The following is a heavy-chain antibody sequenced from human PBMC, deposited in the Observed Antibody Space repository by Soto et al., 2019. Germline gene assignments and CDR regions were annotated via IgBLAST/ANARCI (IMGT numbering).Heavy chain of an antibody. D-gene: IGHD3-3*01. V-gene: IGHV1-18*04. CDR1: GYTFTNYG. J-gene: IGHJ4*02. CDR3: ARGDVLRFLEWLI. Sequence: QVQLVQSGAEVKKPGASVKVSCKASGYTFTNYGISWVRQGPGQGLEWMGWISAYDGNTNYAQNLQGRVTMTTDTSTSTVYMEVRNLSSEDTAVYYCARGDVLRFLEWLIWGQGTLVTDSS. CDR2: ISAYDGNT.